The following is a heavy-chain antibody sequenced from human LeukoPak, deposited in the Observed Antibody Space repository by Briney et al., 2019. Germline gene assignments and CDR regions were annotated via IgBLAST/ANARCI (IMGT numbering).Heavy chain of an antibody. J-gene: IGHJ4*02. D-gene: IGHD2-21*01. CDR2: IYYSGST. CDR3: ARLFPRPRLYFDY. Sequence: SKTLSLTCSVSGYSISSGYFWGWIRPPPGKGLEWIGSIYYSGSTYYNPSLKSRVTISVDTSKNQFCLELSAVSAADTAVYCCARLFPRPRLYFDYWGQGTLVTVSS. CDR1: GYSISSGYF. V-gene: IGHV4-38-2*02.